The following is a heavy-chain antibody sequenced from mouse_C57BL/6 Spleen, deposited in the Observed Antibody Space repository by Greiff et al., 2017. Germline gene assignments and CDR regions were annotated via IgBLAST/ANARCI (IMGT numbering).Heavy chain of an antibody. J-gene: IGHJ1*03. Sequence: EVKLQESGPGLVKPSQSLSLTCSVTGYSITSGYYWNWIRQFPGNKLEWMGYISYDGSNNYNPSLKNRISITRDTSKNQFFLKLNSVTTEDTATYYCARAPLYYSNPYWYFDVWGTGTTVTVSS. CDR2: ISYDGSN. D-gene: IGHD2-5*01. V-gene: IGHV3-6*01. CDR3: ARAPLYYSNPYWYFDV. CDR1: GYSITSGYY.